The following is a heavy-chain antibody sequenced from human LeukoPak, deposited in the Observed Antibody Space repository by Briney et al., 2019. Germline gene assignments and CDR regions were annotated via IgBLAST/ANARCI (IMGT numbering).Heavy chain of an antibody. CDR3: AKVSGGGLYYDGMDV. CDR1: GFTLNNYA. V-gene: IGHV3-23*01. J-gene: IGHJ6*02. D-gene: IGHD1-14*01. CDR2: ISGSSGTT. Sequence: GSLRPSLSASGFTLNNYALNWVRQAPGKGLGVVSGISGSSGTTYYADSVKGRFTISRDSSKNTLYLQMNSLRAEDTAVYYCAKVSGGGLYYDGMDVWGQGTTVTVSS.